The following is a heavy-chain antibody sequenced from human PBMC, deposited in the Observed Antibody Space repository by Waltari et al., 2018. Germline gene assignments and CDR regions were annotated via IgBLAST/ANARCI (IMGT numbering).Heavy chain of an antibody. CDR3: ARSPGVVVVVIAPFQH. V-gene: IGHV1-69*13. Sequence: QVQLVQSGAEVKKPGSSVKVSCKASGGTFSSYAISWVRQAPGQGLEWMGGIIPIFGTANYAQKFQCRVTITADESTSTAYMELSSLRSEDTAVYYCARSPGVVVVVIAPFQHWGQGTLVTVSS. D-gene: IGHD2-21*01. CDR1: GGTFSSYA. CDR2: IIPIFGTA. J-gene: IGHJ1*01.